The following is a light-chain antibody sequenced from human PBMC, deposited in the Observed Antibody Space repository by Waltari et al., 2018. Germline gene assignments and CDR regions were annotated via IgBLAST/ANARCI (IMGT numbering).Light chain of an antibody. CDR2: GAS. V-gene: IGKV3-20*01. CDR3: QQYGTSPST. J-gene: IGKJ2*01. Sequence: EIVLTQSPGTLSLSPGDRATLSCRTSERIYTNYLAWYQQKSGQAPRLLIYGASTRATGIPDRFSGGGSQTDFTLTINRLEPEDFAVYFCQQYGTSPSTFGQGTKVEIK. CDR1: ERIYTNY.